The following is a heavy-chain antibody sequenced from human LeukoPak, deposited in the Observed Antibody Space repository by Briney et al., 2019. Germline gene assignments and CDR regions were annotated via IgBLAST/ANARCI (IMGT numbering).Heavy chain of an antibody. Sequence: YPSETLSLTCTVSGGSISSYYWSWIRQPAGKGLEWIGRIYTSGSTNYNPSLKSRVTMSVDTSKNQFSLKLSSVTAADTAVYYCAREGRRDGYNGPDAFDIWGQGTMVTVSS. CDR3: AREGRRDGYNGPDAFDI. V-gene: IGHV4-4*07. J-gene: IGHJ3*02. D-gene: IGHD5-24*01. CDR1: GGSISSYY. CDR2: IYTSGST.